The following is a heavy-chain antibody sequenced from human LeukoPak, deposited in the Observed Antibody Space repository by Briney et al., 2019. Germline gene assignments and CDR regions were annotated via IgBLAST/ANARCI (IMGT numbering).Heavy chain of an antibody. CDR3: ARWEESDAFDI. J-gene: IGHJ3*02. Sequence: PSQTLSLTCAVSGGSISSGGYSWSWIRQPPGKGLEWIGYIYYSGSTYYNPSLKSRVTISVDTSKNQFSLKLSSVTAADTAVYYCARWEESDAFDIWGQGTMVTVSS. D-gene: IGHD1-26*01. V-gene: IGHV4-30-4*07. CDR1: GGSISSGGYS. CDR2: IYYSGST.